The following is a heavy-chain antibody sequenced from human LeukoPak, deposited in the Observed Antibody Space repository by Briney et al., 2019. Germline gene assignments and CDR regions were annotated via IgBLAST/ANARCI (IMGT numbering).Heavy chain of an antibody. J-gene: IGHJ4*02. V-gene: IGHV4-61*02. Sequence: SETLSLTCTVSGGSISSGSYYWSWIRQPAGKGLEWIGRIYTIGSTNYNPSLKSRVTISVDTSKNQFSLKLSSVPAADTAVYYCAREYYDSSGYANSFDYWGQGTLVTVSS. CDR3: AREYYDSSGYANSFDY. D-gene: IGHD3-22*01. CDR1: GGSISSGSYY. CDR2: IYTIGST.